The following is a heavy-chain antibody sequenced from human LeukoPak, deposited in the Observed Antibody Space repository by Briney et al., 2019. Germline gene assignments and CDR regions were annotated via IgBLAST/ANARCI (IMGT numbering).Heavy chain of an antibody. D-gene: IGHD2-15*01. CDR2: MSSSGTT. Sequence: SETLSLTCIVSSGSINGYYWNWIRQSAEKGLEWIGRMSSSGTTNYNPSLKSRVTMSVDSSKDQFSLSLTSVTAADTAVYYCARDRGIAQGRVRHPFFDYWGQGSLVRVSS. V-gene: IGHV4-4*07. CDR1: SGSINGYY. J-gene: IGHJ4*02. CDR3: ARDRGIAQGRVRHPFFDY.